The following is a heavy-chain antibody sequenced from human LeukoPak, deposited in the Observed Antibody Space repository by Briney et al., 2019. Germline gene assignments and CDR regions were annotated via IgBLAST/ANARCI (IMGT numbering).Heavy chain of an antibody. D-gene: IGHD3-10*01. V-gene: IGHV3-30*02. CDR2: IRYDASNK. Sequence: GGSLRLSCAASGFTFSRFGMHWVRQAPGKGLEWVAFIRYDASNKYYADSVKGRFTISRDNSKNTLYLQMNSLRPEDTAVYYCTKGGYYGSGDIDYWGQGTLVTVSS. CDR3: TKGGYYGSGDIDY. CDR1: GFTFSRFG. J-gene: IGHJ4*02.